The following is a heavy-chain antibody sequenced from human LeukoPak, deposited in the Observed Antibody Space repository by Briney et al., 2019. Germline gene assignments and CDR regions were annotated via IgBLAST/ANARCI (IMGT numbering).Heavy chain of an antibody. Sequence: PGGSLRLSCAASGFTFSSYAMSWVRQAPGKGLEWVSAISGSGGSTYYADSVKGRFTISRDNSKNTLYLQMNSLRAEDTAVYYCAKDRGRYNDSSGYFWGYYFDSWGEGVLVTVSA. J-gene: IGHJ4*02. CDR1: GFTFSSYA. D-gene: IGHD3-22*01. CDR2: ISGSGGST. V-gene: IGHV3-23*01. CDR3: AKDRGRYNDSSGYFWGYYFDS.